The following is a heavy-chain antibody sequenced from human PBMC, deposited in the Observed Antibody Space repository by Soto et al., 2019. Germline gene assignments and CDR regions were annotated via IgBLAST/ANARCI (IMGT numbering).Heavy chain of an antibody. CDR1: GDSVSSNSAA. CDR3: ARDSGAGGAAATYYYYYGMDV. Sequence: SQTLSLTCAISGDSVSSNSAAWNWIRPSPSRGLEWLGRTYYRSKWYNDYAVSVKSRITINPDTSKNQFSLQLNSVTPEDTAVYYCARDSGAGGAAATYYYYYGMDVWGQGTTVTVSS. V-gene: IGHV6-1*01. CDR2: TYYRSKWYN. D-gene: IGHD6-13*01. J-gene: IGHJ6*02.